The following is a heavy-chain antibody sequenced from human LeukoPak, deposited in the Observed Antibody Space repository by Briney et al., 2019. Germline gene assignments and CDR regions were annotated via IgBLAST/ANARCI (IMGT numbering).Heavy chain of an antibody. V-gene: IGHV4-59*01. CDR3: ARTIAGTGHFDY. CDR1: GGSISSYY. J-gene: IGHJ4*02. Sequence: PSETLSLTCTVSGGSISSYYWSWIRQPPGKGLEWIGYIYYSGSTNYNPSLKSRVTISVDTSKNRFSLKLSSVTAADTAVYYCARTIAGTGHFDYWGQGTLVTVSS. CDR2: IYYSGST. D-gene: IGHD2-15*01.